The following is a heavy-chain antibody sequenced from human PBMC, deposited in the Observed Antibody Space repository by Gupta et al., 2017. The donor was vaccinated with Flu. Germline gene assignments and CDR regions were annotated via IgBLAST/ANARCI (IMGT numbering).Heavy chain of an antibody. V-gene: IGHV3-15*01. CDR1: GFTYSKVW. D-gene: IGHD2-21*01. CDR2: IKTDSEGATT. CDR3: VGDPDFIPH. J-gene: IGHJ4*02. Sequence: CVASGFTYSKVWISWVRQAPGKGPEWIARIKTDSEGATTDYAAPLRGRFTISRDESKSTSYLQINGLKIEDTGLYFCVGDPDFIPHWGPGTMVTVSS.